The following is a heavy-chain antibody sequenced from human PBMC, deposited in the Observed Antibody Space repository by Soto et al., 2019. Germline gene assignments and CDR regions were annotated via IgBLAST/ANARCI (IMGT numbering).Heavy chain of an antibody. V-gene: IGHV4-39*01. CDR3: ARHDPYLSGWAKRNDS. Sequence: QVQLQESGPGLVKPSETLSLTCTVSGVSISSSAYHWGWFRQPPGKGLEWIGTISYTGSAHYSPSVKGRLTVSVDTSTNQFSMKVASVTAADTGLYYCARHDPYLSGWAKRNDSWGQGTLVTVSS. CDR1: GVSISSSAYH. J-gene: IGHJ4*02. D-gene: IGHD6-19*01. CDR2: ISYTGSA.